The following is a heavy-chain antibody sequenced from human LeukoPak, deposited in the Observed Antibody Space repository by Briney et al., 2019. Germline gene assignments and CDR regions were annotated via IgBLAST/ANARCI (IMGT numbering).Heavy chain of an antibody. V-gene: IGHV1-18*01. J-gene: IGHJ4*02. CDR1: GYSFGDYG. D-gene: IGHD5-12*01. Sequence: ASVKVSCKASGYSFGDYGFSWVRQAPGQGLEWLGWISAYNGNRNYAQKVEGRVTITTDTSTSTAYLELRGLRPDDTGVYYCARDDSGAKVDIDYWGQGTLLIVSS. CDR3: ARDDSGAKVDIDY. CDR2: ISAYNGNR.